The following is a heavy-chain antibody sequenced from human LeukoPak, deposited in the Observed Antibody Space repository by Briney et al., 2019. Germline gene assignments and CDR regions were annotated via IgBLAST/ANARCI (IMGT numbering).Heavy chain of an antibody. J-gene: IGHJ3*02. V-gene: IGHV3-11*06. CDR1: GFTFSDYY. Sequence: GGCLSLSCAASGFTFSDYYMTWLRQAPGRGLEWLSYISSTSSYTNYADSVKGRFTISRDNAKNSLYLQMNSLRAEDTAVYYCVRREGIWGQGTLVTVSS. CDR2: ISSTSSYT. CDR3: VRREGI.